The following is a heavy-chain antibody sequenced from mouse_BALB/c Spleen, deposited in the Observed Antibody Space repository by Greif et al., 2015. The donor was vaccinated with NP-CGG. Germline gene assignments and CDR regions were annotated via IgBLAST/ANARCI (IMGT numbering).Heavy chain of an antibody. CDR3: ARGGVRLHAMDY. Sequence: EVQRVESGGGLVKPGGSLKLSCAASGFTFSSYAMSWVRQTPEKRLEWVASISSGGSTYYPDSVKGRFTISRDNARNILYLQMSSLRSEDTAMYYCARGGVRLHAMDYWGQGTSVTVSS. V-gene: IGHV5-6-5*01. J-gene: IGHJ4*01. CDR1: GFTFSSYA. CDR2: ISSGGST. D-gene: IGHD1-2*01.